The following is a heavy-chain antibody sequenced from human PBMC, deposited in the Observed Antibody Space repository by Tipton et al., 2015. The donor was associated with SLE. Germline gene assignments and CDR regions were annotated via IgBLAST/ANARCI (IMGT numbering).Heavy chain of an antibody. CDR1: GGSISSHY. CDR2: SYYSGST. Sequence: LRLSCTVSGGSISSHYWSWIRQPPGKGLEWIGYSYYSGSTNYNPSLKSRVTISVDTSKNQFSLKLSSVTAADTAVYYCARRDKYYDSSGYPYDAFDIWGQGTMVTVSS. J-gene: IGHJ3*02. D-gene: IGHD3-22*01. V-gene: IGHV4-59*11. CDR3: ARRDKYYDSSGYPYDAFDI.